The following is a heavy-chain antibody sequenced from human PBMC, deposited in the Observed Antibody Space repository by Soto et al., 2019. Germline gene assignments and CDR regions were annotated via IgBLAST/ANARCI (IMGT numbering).Heavy chain of an antibody. V-gene: IGHV1-18*01. CDR1: GYTFTSYG. Sequence: GASVKVSCNASGYTFTSYGISWVRQAPGQGLEWMGWISAYNGNTNYAQKLQGRVTMTTDTSTSTAYMELRSLRSDDTAVYNCARDWSPDYGDSGACMDVWGQGTTVTVSS. J-gene: IGHJ6*02. CDR2: ISAYNGNT. D-gene: IGHD4-17*01. CDR3: ARDWSPDYGDSGACMDV.